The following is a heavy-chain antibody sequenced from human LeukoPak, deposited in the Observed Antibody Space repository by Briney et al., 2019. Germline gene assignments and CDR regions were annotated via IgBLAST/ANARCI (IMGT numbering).Heavy chain of an antibody. CDR1: GASFSYDY. CDR3: ARGLPKRGAFLTGYYYFDY. D-gene: IGHD3-9*01. J-gene: IGHJ4*02. V-gene: IGHV4-34*01. CDR2: INHSGSI. Sequence: SETLSLTCAVYGASFSYDYWSWIRQAPGKGLEWIGEINHSGSIAYNPSLKSRVTISVDTSKNQFSLKLSSVTAADTAVYYCARGLPKRGAFLTGYYYFDYWGQGTLVTVSS.